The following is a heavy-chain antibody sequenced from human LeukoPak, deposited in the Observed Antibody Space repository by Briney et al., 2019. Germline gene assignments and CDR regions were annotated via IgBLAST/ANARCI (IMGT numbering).Heavy chain of an antibody. Sequence: ASVKVSCKASGGTFSSYAISWVRQAPGQGLEWMGGIIPIFGTANYAQKFQGRVTMTTDTSTSTAYMELRSLRSDDTAVYYCARFSAAGGYYYYGMDVWGKGTTVTVSS. CDR1: GGTFSSYA. CDR2: IIPIFGTA. J-gene: IGHJ6*04. CDR3: ARFSAAGGYYYYGMDV. V-gene: IGHV1-69*05. D-gene: IGHD6-13*01.